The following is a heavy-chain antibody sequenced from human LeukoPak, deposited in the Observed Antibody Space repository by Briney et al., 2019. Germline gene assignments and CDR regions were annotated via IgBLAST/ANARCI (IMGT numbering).Heavy chain of an antibody. J-gene: IGHJ4*02. CDR2: INAGNGNT. CDR3: AIPGYSYGDFDY. CDR1: GYTFTSYY. V-gene: IGHV1-3*01. D-gene: IGHD5-18*01. Sequence: ASVKVSCKASGYTFTSYYMHWVRQAPGQRLEWMGWINAGNGNTKYSQKFQGRVTITRDTSASTAYMELSSLRSEDTAVYYCAIPGYSYGDFDYWGQGTLVTVSS.